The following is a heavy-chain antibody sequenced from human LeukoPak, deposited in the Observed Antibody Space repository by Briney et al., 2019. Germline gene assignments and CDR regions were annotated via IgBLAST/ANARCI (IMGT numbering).Heavy chain of an antibody. CDR3: ARLARL. CDR1: GGSISSSFYH. J-gene: IGHJ6*02. CDR2: IYYSGNT. Sequence: SETLSLTCTVSGGSISSSFYHWGWIRQPPGKGLEWIGSIYYSGNTYYNPSLKSRVTISVDTSKNQFSLKLSSVTAADTAVYYCARLARLWGQGTTVTVPS. V-gene: IGHV4-39*01.